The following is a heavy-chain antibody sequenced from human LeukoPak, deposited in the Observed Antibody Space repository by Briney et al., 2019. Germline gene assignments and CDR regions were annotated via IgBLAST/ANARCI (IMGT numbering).Heavy chain of an antibody. CDR2: ISYDGSNK. Sequence: GGSLRLSCAASGFTFSSYGMHWVRQAPGKGLEWVAVISYDGSNKYYADSVKGRFTISRDNSKNTLCLQMNSLRAEDTAVYYCAKSPPRRLLWFGELFSYFDYWGQGTLVTVSS. CDR1: GFTFSSYG. V-gene: IGHV3-30*18. CDR3: AKSPPRRLLWFGELFSYFDY. D-gene: IGHD3-10*01. J-gene: IGHJ4*02.